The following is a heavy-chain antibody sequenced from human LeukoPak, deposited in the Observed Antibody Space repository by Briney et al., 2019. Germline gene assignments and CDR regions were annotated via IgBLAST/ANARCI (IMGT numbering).Heavy chain of an antibody. CDR1: GFTFSSYA. Sequence: GGSLRLSCAASGFTFSSYAMSWVRQAPGKGLEWVGRIKSKTDGGTTDYAAPVKGRFTISRDDSKNTLYLQMNSLKTEDTAVYYCTTLVDIVATTEFDYWGQGTLVTVSS. D-gene: IGHD5-12*01. V-gene: IGHV3-15*01. CDR2: IKSKTDGGTT. CDR3: TTLVDIVATTEFDY. J-gene: IGHJ4*02.